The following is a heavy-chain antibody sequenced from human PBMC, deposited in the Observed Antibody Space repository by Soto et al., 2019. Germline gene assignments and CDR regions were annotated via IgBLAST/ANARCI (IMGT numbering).Heavy chain of an antibody. CDR1: GDSVSSNTAS. D-gene: IGHD5-12*01. CDR3: AKGDNLGPKTGYAFDP. Sequence: SQTLSITCDISGDSVSSNTASWNWVKKSPSRGLEWLGRTYSRSKWYNDYAVSVKSRIIINPDTSKNQFSLQLNSVTPEDTAVYYCAKGDNLGPKTGYAFDPWGQGILVTVSS. J-gene: IGHJ5*02. V-gene: IGHV6-1*01. CDR2: TYSRSKWYN.